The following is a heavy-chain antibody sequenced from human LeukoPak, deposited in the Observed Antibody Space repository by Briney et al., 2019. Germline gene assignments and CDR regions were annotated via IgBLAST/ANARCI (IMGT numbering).Heavy chain of an antibody. Sequence: ASVKVSCKASGYTFTSYDISWVRQAPGQGLEWMGGIIPIFGTANYAQKFQGRVTITTDESTSTAYMELSSLRSEDTAVYYCARDRTSYNWYFDLWGRGTLVTVSS. CDR1: GYTFTSYD. J-gene: IGHJ2*01. CDR2: IIPIFGTA. CDR3: ARDRTSYNWYFDL. D-gene: IGHD1-1*01. V-gene: IGHV1-69*05.